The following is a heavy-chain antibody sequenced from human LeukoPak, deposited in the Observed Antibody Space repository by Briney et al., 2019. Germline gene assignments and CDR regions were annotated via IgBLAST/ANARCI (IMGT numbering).Heavy chain of an antibody. CDR1: GFTVSSNY. Sequence: PGGSLRPSCAASGFTVSSNYMSWVRQAPGKGLEWGSVIYSGGSTYYADSVKGRFTISRDNSKNTLYLQMNSLRAEDTAVYYCARGPRSSTWDYYYYGMDVWGQGTTVTVSS. D-gene: IGHD6-6*01. CDR2: IYSGGST. J-gene: IGHJ6*02. V-gene: IGHV3-53*01. CDR3: ARGPRSSTWDYYYYGMDV.